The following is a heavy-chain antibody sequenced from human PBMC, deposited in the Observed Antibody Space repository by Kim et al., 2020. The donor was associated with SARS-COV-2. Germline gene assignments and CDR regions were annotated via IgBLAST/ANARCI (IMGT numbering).Heavy chain of an antibody. Sequence: IGYADSVKGRFTISRDNAKNSLYLQMNSLRAEDTALYYCAKVGSLRYFDLWGRGTLVTVSS. V-gene: IGHV3-9*01. CDR3: AKVGSLRYFDL. CDR2: I. D-gene: IGHD3-10*01. J-gene: IGHJ2*01.